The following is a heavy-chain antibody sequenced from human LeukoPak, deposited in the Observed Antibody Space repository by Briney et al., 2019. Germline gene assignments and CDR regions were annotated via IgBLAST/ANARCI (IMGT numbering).Heavy chain of an antibody. CDR1: GGSISSGGYY. CDR3: ARTDFGRSFDY. D-gene: IGHD3-3*01. Sequence: SQTLSLTCTVSGGSISSGGYYWSWIRQHPGKGLEWIGYIYYSGSTYYNPSLKSRVTISVDTSKNQFSLKPSSVTAADTAVHYCARTDFGRSFDYWGQGTLVTVSS. CDR2: IYYSGST. J-gene: IGHJ4*02. V-gene: IGHV4-31*03.